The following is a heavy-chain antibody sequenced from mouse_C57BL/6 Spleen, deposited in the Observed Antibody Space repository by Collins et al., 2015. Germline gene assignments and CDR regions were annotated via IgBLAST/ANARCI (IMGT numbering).Heavy chain of an antibody. CDR3: TRSLYYYGSTGFDY. D-gene: IGHD1-1*01. J-gene: IGHJ2*01. Sequence: LQQPGSELVRPRASVKLSCKASGYTFTSYWMHWVKQRHGQGLEWIGNIYPGSGSTNYDEKFKSKGTLTVDTSSSTAYMHLSSLTSEDSAVYYCTRSLYYYGSTGFDYWGQGTTLTVSS. CDR2: IYPGSGST. V-gene: IGHV1S22*01. CDR1: GYTFTSYW.